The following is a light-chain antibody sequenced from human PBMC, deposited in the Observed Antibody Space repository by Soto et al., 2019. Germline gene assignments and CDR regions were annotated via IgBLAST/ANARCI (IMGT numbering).Light chain of an antibody. CDR3: CSYAGSYNYV. V-gene: IGLV2-11*01. Sequence: QSALTQPRSVSWSPGQSVTISCTGTSSDVGAYNDVSWYQQHPGKAPKVMIYDVSKRPSGVPDRFSGSKSGTTASLTISGLQADDEAAYYCCSYAGSYNYVFGSGTKVTVL. J-gene: IGLJ1*01. CDR1: SSDVGAYND. CDR2: DVS.